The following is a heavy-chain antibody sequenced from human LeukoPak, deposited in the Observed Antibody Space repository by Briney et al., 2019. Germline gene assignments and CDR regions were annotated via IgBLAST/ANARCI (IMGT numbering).Heavy chain of an antibody. V-gene: IGHV3-23*01. CDR2: VCVSGGTT. Sequence: GGSLRLSCAVSGFTFSSYAMNWVRQAPGEGLEWVSSVCVSGGTTYSADSVKGGFPISRDNSKNTLYLQRNSLRAGATAIYYCAKECSGSESFYDYWGEGALVTVSS. CDR1: GFTFSSYA. D-gene: IGHD1-26*01. CDR3: AKECSGSESFYDY. J-gene: IGHJ4*02.